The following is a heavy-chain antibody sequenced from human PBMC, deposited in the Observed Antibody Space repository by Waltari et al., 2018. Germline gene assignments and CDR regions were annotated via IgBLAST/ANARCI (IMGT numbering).Heavy chain of an antibody. J-gene: IGHJ4*02. V-gene: IGHV3-21*01. CDR1: GFTSSSDT. D-gene: IGHD3-22*01. CDR3: AREWGVMIGTASFYFDY. CDR2: ISCVSSYT. Sequence: EVQLAGSGGGLVKPGGSLRLCCAASGFTSSSDTMHWVRQAPGKGLEGGSSISCVSSYTYSADSLKGLFTISIDNVKNSLDLQRNSLRAEDTAVYYCAREWGVMIGTASFYFDYWAQGTLVTVSS.